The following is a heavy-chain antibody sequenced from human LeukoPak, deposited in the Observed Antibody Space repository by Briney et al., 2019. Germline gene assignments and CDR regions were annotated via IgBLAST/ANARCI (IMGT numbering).Heavy chain of an antibody. CDR2: ISSSGSTI. J-gene: IGHJ4*02. Sequence: PGGSPRLSCAASGFTFSSYEMNWVRQAPGKGLEWVSYISSSGSTIYYADSVKGRFTISRDNAKNSLYLQMNSLRAEDTAVYYCARDLGFLPPNDYGDYREDYWGQGTLVTVSS. D-gene: IGHD4-17*01. V-gene: IGHV3-48*03. CDR3: ARDLGFLPPNDYGDYREDY. CDR1: GFTFSSYE.